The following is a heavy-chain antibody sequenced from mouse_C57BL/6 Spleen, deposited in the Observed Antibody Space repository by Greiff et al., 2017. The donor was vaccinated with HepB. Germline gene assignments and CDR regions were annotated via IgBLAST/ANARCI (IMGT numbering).Heavy chain of an antibody. J-gene: IGHJ2*01. CDR2: IDPANGNT. Sequence: EVQLQQSVAELVRPGASVKLSCTASGFNIKNTYMHWVKQRPEQGLEWIGRIDPANGNTKYAPKFQGKATITADTSSNTAYLQLSSLTSEDTAIYYCALRVTGTREEGYYFDYWGQGTTLTVSS. D-gene: IGHD4-1*01. CDR1: GFNIKNTY. CDR3: ALRVTGTREEGYYFDY. V-gene: IGHV14-3*01.